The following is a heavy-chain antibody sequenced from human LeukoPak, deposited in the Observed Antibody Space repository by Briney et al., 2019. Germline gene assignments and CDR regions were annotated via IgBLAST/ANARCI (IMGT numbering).Heavy chain of an antibody. Sequence: ASVKVSCKASGYTLTGYYIHWVRQAPGQGLEWMGWINPNGGGTNYEQNFQGRVTMTRDTSISTAYMELSRLRSDDTAIYYCARENNSGWYRKAAFDYWGQGTLVTVTS. D-gene: IGHD6-19*01. J-gene: IGHJ4*02. CDR1: GYTLTGYY. CDR3: ARENNSGWYRKAAFDY. V-gene: IGHV1-2*02. CDR2: INPNGGGT.